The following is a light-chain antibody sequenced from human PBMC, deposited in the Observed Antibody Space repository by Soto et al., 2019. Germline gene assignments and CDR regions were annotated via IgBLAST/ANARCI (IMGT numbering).Light chain of an antibody. V-gene: IGLV2-18*02. J-gene: IGLJ1*01. Sequence: QSALTQPPSVSGSPGQSVTISCTGTSSDIGSYNRVSWYQQPPGAAPKLMICEVNNRPSGVPERFSGSKSGNTASLTIFGLQAEDEADYYCSSFTTSDTYVFGTVTKLTVL. CDR1: SSDIGSYNR. CDR2: EVN. CDR3: SSFTTSDTYV.